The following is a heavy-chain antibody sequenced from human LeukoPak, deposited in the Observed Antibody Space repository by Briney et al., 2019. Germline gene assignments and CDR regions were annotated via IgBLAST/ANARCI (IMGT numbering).Heavy chain of an antibody. CDR1: GFTVSSNY. V-gene: IGHV3-66*02. CDR3: ARGGVRTTVAPQRAFDI. J-gene: IGHJ3*02. Sequence: GGSLKLSCAASGFTVSSNYTSWVRQAPGKGLEWVSVIYSGGSTYYADSVKGRFTISRDNSKNTLYLQMNSLRAEDTAVYYCARGGVRTTVAPQRAFDIWGQGTMVTVSS. CDR2: IYSGGST. D-gene: IGHD4-23*01.